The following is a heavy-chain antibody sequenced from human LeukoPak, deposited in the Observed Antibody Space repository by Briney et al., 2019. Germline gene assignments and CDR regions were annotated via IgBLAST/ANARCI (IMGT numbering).Heavy chain of an antibody. J-gene: IGHJ6*02. CDR3: ARDIYYGMDV. CDR2: ISAYSGNT. Sequence: ASVKVSCKASGYTFTSYGISWVRQAPGQGLEWMGWISAYSGNTGYAQKFQGRVTMTRNTSISTAYMELSSLRSEDTAVYYCARDIYYGMDVWGQGTTVTVSS. V-gene: IGHV1-8*02. CDR1: GYTFTSYG.